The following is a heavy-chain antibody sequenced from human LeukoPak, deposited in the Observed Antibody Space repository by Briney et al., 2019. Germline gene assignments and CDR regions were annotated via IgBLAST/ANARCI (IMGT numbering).Heavy chain of an antibody. CDR3: AGRIAVAGTVDY. V-gene: IGHV4-39*07. CDR2: INHSGST. J-gene: IGHJ4*02. D-gene: IGHD6-19*01. Sequence: SETLSLTCTVSGGSISSSSYYWSWIRQPPGTGLEWIGEINHSGSTNYNPSLKSRVTISVDTSKNQFSLKLSSVTAADTAVYYCAGRIAVAGTVDYWGQGTLVTVSS. CDR1: GGSISSSSYY.